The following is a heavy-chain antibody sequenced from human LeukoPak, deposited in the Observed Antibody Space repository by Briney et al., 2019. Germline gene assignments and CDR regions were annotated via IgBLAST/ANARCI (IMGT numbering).Heavy chain of an antibody. Sequence: EASVKVSCKASGGTFSSYAISWVRQAPGQGLEWMGGIIPIFGTANYAQKFQGRVTITADESTSTAYMELSSLRSEDTSVYYCARGGLPRSDIVVVPADLLNWGQGTLVTVSS. V-gene: IGHV1-69*01. CDR1: GGTFSSYA. CDR2: IIPIFGTA. CDR3: ARGGLPRSDIVVVPADLLN. J-gene: IGHJ4*02. D-gene: IGHD2-2*01.